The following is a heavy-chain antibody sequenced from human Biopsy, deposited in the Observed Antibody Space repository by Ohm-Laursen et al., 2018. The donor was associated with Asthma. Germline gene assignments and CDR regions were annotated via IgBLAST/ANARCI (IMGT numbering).Heavy chain of an antibody. V-gene: IGHV3-30*18. CDR1: GFSFNSYG. CDR2: MSFDGGQT. CDR3: AKERYYDFWSGYPI. D-gene: IGHD3-3*01. J-gene: IGHJ3*02. Sequence: SLRLSCAASGFSFNSYGMHWVRQAPGKGLEWVAVMSFDGGQTYYADSVRGRFTISRDNSKNTLYLQMNSLRAEDTAVYYCAKERYYDFWSGYPIWGQGTMVTVSS.